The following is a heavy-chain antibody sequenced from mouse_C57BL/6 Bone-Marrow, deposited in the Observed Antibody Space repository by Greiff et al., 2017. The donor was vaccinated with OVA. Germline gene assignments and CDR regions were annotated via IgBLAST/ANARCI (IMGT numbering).Heavy chain of an antibody. CDR3: ARRDYYSNYVGYFDV. Sequence: QVQLQQSGAELARPGASVKLSCKASGYTFISYGISWVKQRTGQGLEWIGEIYPRSGNTYYNEKFKGKATLTADKSSSTAYMELRSLTSEDSAVYFCARRDYYSNYVGYFDVWGTGTTVTVSS. CDR1: GYTFISYG. D-gene: IGHD2-5*01. J-gene: IGHJ1*03. V-gene: IGHV1-81*01. CDR2: IYPRSGNT.